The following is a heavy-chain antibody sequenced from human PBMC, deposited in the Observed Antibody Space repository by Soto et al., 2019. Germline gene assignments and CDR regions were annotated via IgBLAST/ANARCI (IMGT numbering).Heavy chain of an antibody. CDR2: MYHGGTT. Sequence: LSLTCSVSGGSISSGSYYWGWIRQTPGRGLEWIASMYHGGTTYSNPSLKSRVTISVDTSKNQFSLRLTSVTAADAAVYYCARRGVRAPATNWFDPWGQGTLVTVSS. CDR1: GGSISSGSYY. CDR3: ARRGVRAPATNWFDP. V-gene: IGHV4-39*01. J-gene: IGHJ5*02. D-gene: IGHD2-2*01.